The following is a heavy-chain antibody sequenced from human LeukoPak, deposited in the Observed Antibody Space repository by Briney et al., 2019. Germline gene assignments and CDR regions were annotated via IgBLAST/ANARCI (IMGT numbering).Heavy chain of an antibody. CDR2: IYYSGST. CDR3: ARDRWAGTTLIDI. D-gene: IGHD1-1*01. CDR1: GGSVSSGSYY. J-gene: IGHJ3*02. V-gene: IGHV4-61*01. Sequence: SETLSLTCTVSGGSVSSGSYYWSWIRQPPGKGLEWIGYIYYSGSTNYNPSLKSRVTISVDTSKNQFSLKLSSVTAADTAVYYCARDRWAGTTLIDIWGQGTMVTVSS.